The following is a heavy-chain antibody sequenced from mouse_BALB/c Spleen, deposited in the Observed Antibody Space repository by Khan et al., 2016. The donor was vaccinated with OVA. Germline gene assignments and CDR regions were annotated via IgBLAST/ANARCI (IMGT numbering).Heavy chain of an antibody. D-gene: IGHD1-2*01. CDR2: ISSGSKTT. CDR1: GFTFSGFG. V-gene: IGHV5-17*02. Sequence: EVKLEVSGGGLVQPGGSRKLSCAASGFTFSGFGMHWVRQAPEKGLEWVAYISSGSKTTYYADTVKGRFNISRDNPKNTLFLQMTSLRSEDTAMYFCARTGYYYFDYWGQGTTLTVSS. J-gene: IGHJ2*01. CDR3: ARTGYYYFDY.